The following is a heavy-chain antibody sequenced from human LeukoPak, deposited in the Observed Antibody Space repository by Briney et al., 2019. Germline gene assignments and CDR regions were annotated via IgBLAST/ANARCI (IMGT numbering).Heavy chain of an antibody. D-gene: IGHD2-2*01. Sequence: GASVKVSCKASGGTFTSYAISWVRQAPGQGLEWMGEIIPIFGTANYAQKFQGRVTITTDESTSTAYMELSSLRSEDTAVYYCARTYCSSSSCQPAYAIDIWGQGTMVTVSS. J-gene: IGHJ3*02. CDR1: GGTFTSYA. V-gene: IGHV1-69*05. CDR2: IIPIFGTA. CDR3: ARTYCSSSSCQPAYAIDI.